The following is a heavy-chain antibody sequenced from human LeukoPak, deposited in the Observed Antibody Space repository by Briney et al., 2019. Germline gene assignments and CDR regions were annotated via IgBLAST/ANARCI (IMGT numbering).Heavy chain of an antibody. V-gene: IGHV3-48*03. CDR2: ISLSGSTI. CDR3: ARDGRQWEQRPFDY. J-gene: IGHJ4*02. Sequence: GGSLRLSCIGSGFTFSNYEMSWVRQGPGKGLEWVSYISLSGSTIYYADSVRGRFTISRDNTKNSLYLQMNSLRAEDTAVYFCARDGRQWEQRPFDYWGQGTLVTVSS. CDR1: GFTFSNYE. D-gene: IGHD1-26*01.